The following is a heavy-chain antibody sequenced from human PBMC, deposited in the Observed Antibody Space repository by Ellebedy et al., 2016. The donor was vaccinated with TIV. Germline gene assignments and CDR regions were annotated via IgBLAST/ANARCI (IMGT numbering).Heavy chain of an antibody. V-gene: IGHV3-72*01. CDR2: SGNRANSDIT. CDR1: GFTLSDHY. CDR3: TRGHSGINIYAFDI. J-gene: IGHJ3*02. D-gene: IGHD1-26*01. Sequence: GGSLRLSXVGSGFTLSDHYVDWVRQPPGKGLEWVGRSGNRANSDITEYAASVKGRFIISRDDSRNSQYLQMNSLKTEDTAVYYCTRGHSGINIYAFDIWGQGTMVTVSS.